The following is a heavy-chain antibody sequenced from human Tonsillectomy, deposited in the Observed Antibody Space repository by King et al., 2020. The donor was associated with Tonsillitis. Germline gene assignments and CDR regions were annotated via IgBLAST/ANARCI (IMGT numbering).Heavy chain of an antibody. V-gene: IGHV3-30-3*01. J-gene: IGHJ4*02. D-gene: IGHD3-22*01. Sequence: VQLVESGGGVVQPGRSLRLSCAASGFTFSSYAMHWVRQAPGKGLEWVAVISYDGSNKYYADSVKSRFTISRDNSKNTLYLQMNSLRAEDTAVYYCARDRPGEIVVVTYYFDYWGQGTLVTVSS. CDR1: GFTFSSYA. CDR2: ISYDGSNK. CDR3: ARDRPGEIVVVTYYFDY.